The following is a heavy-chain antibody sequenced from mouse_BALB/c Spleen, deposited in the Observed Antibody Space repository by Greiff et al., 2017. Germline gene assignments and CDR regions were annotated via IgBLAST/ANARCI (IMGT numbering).Heavy chain of an antibody. D-gene: IGHD2-1*01. CDR3: ARHLVYGNYWYFDD. Sequence: EVKLMESGGGLVKPGGSLKLSCAASGFTFSSYAMSWVRQTPEKRLEWVATISSGGSYTYYPDSVKGRFTISRDNAKNTLYLQMSSLRSEDTAMYYCARHLVYGNYWYFDDWGAGTTVTVSA. CDR1: GFTFSSYA. CDR2: ISSGGSYT. J-gene: IGHJ1*01. V-gene: IGHV5-9-3*01.